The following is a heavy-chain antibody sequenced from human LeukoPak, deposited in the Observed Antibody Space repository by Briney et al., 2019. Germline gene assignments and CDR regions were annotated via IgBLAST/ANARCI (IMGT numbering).Heavy chain of an antibody. V-gene: IGHV4-31*03. D-gene: IGHD4-17*01. CDR1: GGSISSAGYD. CDR2: IYYRGST. Sequence: SQSLSLTCSVSGGSISSAGYDSSWIRQHPGKGLEWIGYIYYRGSTYYHPSLKSRVTISVDTSKNQFSLKLSSVTAADTAVYYCARLYYGDYHDAFDIWGQGTMVTVSS. CDR3: ARLYYGDYHDAFDI. J-gene: IGHJ3*02.